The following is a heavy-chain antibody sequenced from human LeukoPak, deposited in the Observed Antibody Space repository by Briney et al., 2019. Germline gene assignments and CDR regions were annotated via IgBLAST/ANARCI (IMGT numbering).Heavy chain of an antibody. D-gene: IGHD2-21*01. V-gene: IGHV3-53*01. CDR3: AREYMWRRSDYYYGMDV. J-gene: IGHJ6*02. CDR2: IYSGGST. CDR1: GFTFSTYA. Sequence: GGSLRLSCAASGFTFSTYAMTWVRQAPGKGLEWVSVIYSGGSTYYADSVKGRFTISRDNSKNTLYLQMNSLRAEDTAVYYCAREYMWRRSDYYYGMDVWGQGTTVTVSS.